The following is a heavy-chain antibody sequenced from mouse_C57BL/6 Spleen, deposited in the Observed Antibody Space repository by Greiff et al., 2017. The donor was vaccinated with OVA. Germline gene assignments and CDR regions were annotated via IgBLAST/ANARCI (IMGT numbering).Heavy chain of an antibody. Sequence: EVQLQQSGPELVKPGASVKISCKASGYTFTDYYMNWVKQSHGKSLEWIGDINPNNGGTSYNQKFKGKATLTVDKSSSTAYMELRSLTSEDSAVYYCAKGGGYDVGAMDYWGQGTSVTVSS. CDR3: AKGGGYDVGAMDY. J-gene: IGHJ4*01. CDR2: INPNNGGT. D-gene: IGHD2-2*01. V-gene: IGHV1-26*01. CDR1: GYTFTDYY.